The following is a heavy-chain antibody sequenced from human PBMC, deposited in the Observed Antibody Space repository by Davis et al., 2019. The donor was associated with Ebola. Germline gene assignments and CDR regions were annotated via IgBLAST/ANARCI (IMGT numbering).Heavy chain of an antibody. CDR1: GGSISSGDYY. CDR3: ARNPGYCSSTSCYTPLLFDY. Sequence: PSETLSLTCTVSGGSISSGDYYWSWIRQPPGKGLEWIGYIYYSGSTYYNPSLKSRVTISVDTSKNQFSLKLSSVTAADTAVYYCARNPGYCSSTSCYTPLLFDYWGQGTLVTVSS. CDR2: IYYSGST. D-gene: IGHD2-2*01. V-gene: IGHV4-30-4*01. J-gene: IGHJ4*02.